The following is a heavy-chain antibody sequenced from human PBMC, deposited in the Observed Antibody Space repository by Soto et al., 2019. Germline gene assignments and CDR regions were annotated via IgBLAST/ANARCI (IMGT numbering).Heavy chain of an antibody. CDR1: GFDFISYW. V-gene: IGHV3-7*01. D-gene: IGHD6-6*01. J-gene: IGHJ5*02. CDR2: IKQDGSEK. CDR3: ARSIAARLNWFDP. Sequence: PGGSLRVSCAASGFDFISYWMSWVRQAPGKGLEWVANIKQDGSEKYYVDSVKGRFTISRDNAKNSLYLQMNSLRAEDTAVYYCARSIAARLNWFDPWGQGTLVTVSS.